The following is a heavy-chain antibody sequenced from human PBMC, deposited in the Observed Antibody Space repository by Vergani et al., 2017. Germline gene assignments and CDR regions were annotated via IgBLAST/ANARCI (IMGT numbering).Heavy chain of an antibody. V-gene: IGHV3-30*03. D-gene: IGHD1-1*01. Sequence: VQLVESGGGVVQPGRSLRLSCAASGFTFSSYGMHWVRQAPGKGLEWVAVISYDGSNKYYADSVKGRFTISRDNSKNTLYLQMNSLRAEDTAVYYCARESGTTGGYYFDYWGQGTLVTVSS. J-gene: IGHJ4*02. CDR1: GFTFSSYG. CDR3: ARESGTTGGYYFDY. CDR2: ISYDGSNK.